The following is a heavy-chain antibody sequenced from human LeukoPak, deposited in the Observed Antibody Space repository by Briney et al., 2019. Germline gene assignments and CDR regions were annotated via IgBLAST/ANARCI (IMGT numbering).Heavy chain of an antibody. CDR2: IYYSGST. V-gene: IGHV4-59*01. Sequence: PSETLSLTCTVSGGSISSYYWSWIRQPPGKGLEWIGYIYYSGSTNYNPSLKSRVTISVDTSKNQFSLKLSSVTAADTAVYYCARLASNNWFGPWGQGTLVTVSS. CDR1: GGSISSYY. D-gene: IGHD2/OR15-2a*01. CDR3: ARLASNNWFGP. J-gene: IGHJ5*02.